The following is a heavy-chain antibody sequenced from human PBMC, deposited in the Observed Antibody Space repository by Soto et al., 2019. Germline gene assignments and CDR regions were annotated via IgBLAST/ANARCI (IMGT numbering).Heavy chain of an antibody. V-gene: IGHV4-34*01. D-gene: IGHD6-6*01. J-gene: IGHJ4*02. CDR3: ARGHPIAEYSSSSGWGGGFDY. Sequence: QVQLQQWGAGLLKPSETLSLTCAVYGGSFSGYYWSWIRQPPGKGLEWIGEINHSGSTNYNPSLKSRVTISVDTSKNQFSLKLSSVTAADTAVYYCARGHPIAEYSSSSGWGGGFDYWGQGTLVTVSS. CDR1: GGSFSGYY. CDR2: INHSGST.